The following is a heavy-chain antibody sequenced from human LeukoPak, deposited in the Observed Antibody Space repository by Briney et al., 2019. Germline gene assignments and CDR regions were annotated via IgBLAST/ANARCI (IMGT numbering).Heavy chain of an antibody. V-gene: IGHV3-23*01. J-gene: IGHJ4*02. CDR2: ISGSGGCT. D-gene: IGHD3-22*01. CDR1: GFTFSSYA. Sequence: GGSLRLSCAASGFTFSSYAMSWVRQAPGKGLEWVSGISGSGGCTYYADSVKGQFTISRDNSKNTLYLQMNNLRAEDTALYYCAKGRYDSSGPANTFDYWGQGTLVTVSS. CDR3: AKGRYDSSGPANTFDY.